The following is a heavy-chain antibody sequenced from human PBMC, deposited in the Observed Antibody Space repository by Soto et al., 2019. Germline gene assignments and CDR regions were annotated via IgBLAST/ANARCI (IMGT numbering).Heavy chain of an antibody. D-gene: IGHD2-15*01. J-gene: IGHJ5*02. Sequence: QVQLVQSGAEVKKPGASVKVSCKASGYTFTGYYMHWVRQAPGQGLEWMGWINPNSGGTNYAQKFQGWVTMTSDTSISTAYMELSRLRSDYTAVYYFAIPGRAAGPGNWFDPWGQGTLVTGSS. CDR3: AIPGRAAGPGNWFDP. V-gene: IGHV1-2*04. CDR2: INPNSGGT. CDR1: GYTFTGYY.